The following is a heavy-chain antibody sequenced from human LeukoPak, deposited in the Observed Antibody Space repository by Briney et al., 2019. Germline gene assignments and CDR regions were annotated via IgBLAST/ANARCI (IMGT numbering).Heavy chain of an antibody. V-gene: IGHV3-33*01. J-gene: IGHJ4*02. D-gene: IGHD7-27*01. CDR2: IWYDGSQK. Sequence: GGSLRLSCATSGITFSTSGMHWVRQAPGKGREWGAVIWYDGSQKYYADSVKGRFTNTRDNSKNTLYLQMNSLTAEDTAVYYCARDTGHLILGDYWGQGTLVIVSS. CDR3: ARDTGHLILGDY. CDR1: GITFSTSG.